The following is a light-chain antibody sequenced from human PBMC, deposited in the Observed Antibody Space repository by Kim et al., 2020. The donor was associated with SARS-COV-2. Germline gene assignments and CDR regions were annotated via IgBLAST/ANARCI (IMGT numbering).Light chain of an antibody. J-gene: IGLJ3*02. V-gene: IGLV2-14*01. CDR2: AVS. CDR1: KSDIGDYNY. Sequence: QSALTQPASVSGSPGQSITISCTGTKSDIGDYNYVSWYQQYPGEAPKLMIYAVSERPSGVSNRFSGAKSGNTASLTIAGLQGEDEATYYCNSYTGSSDFGVFGGGPKVTVL. CDR3: NSYTGSSDFGV.